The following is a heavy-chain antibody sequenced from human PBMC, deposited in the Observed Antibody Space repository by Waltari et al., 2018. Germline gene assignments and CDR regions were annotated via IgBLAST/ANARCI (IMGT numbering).Heavy chain of an antibody. J-gene: IGHJ1*01. CDR1: GGSISSGSYY. CDR2: IYTSGST. D-gene: IGHD1-26*01. V-gene: IGHV4-61*02. Sequence: QVQLQESGPGLVKPSQTLSLTCTVPGGSISSGSYYWSWIRQPAGKGLEWIGRIYTSGSTNYNPSLKSRVTISVDTSKNQFSLKLSSVTAADTAVYYCARGGGSYYGDFQHWGQGTLVTVSS. CDR3: ARGGGSYYGDFQH.